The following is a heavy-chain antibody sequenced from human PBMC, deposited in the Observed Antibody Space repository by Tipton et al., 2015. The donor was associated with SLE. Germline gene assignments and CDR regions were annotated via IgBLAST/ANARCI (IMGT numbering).Heavy chain of an antibody. CDR2: IYTSGST. Sequence: GLVKPSETLSLTCTVSGGSISSYYWSWIRQPPGKGLEWIGYIYTSGSTNYNPSLKSRVTISVDTSKNQFSLKLSSVTAADTAVYYCARDPYELGAFDIWGQGTMVTVSS. D-gene: IGHD3-16*01. CDR1: GGSISSYY. CDR3: ARDPYELGAFDI. J-gene: IGHJ3*02. V-gene: IGHV4-4*09.